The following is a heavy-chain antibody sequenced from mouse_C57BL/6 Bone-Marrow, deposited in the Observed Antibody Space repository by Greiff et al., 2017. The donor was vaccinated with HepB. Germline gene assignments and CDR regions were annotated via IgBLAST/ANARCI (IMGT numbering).Heavy chain of an antibody. J-gene: IGHJ4*01. D-gene: IGHD2-4*01. CDR1: GYTFTSYW. V-gene: IGHV1-72*01. CDR2: IDPNSGGT. CDR3: ARWDYGGYYNAMDY. Sequence: QVQLKQPGAELVKPGASVKLSCKASGYTFTSYWMHWVKQRPGRGLEWIGRIDPNSGGTNYNEKFKSKATLTVDKPSSTAYMQLSSLTSEDSAVYDCARWDYGGYYNAMDYWGQGTSVTVSS.